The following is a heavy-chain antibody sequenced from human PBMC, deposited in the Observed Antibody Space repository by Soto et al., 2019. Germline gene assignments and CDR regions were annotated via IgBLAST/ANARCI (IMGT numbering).Heavy chain of an antibody. CDR2: ISRDGGST. V-gene: IGHV3-30*03. D-gene: IGHD2-8*02. CDR3: TGEVASGY. Sequence: QVQLVESGGGVVQPGRSLSLSCAASGFTVSSYGMHWVRQAPGKGLEWVAVISRDGGSTYYADSVKGRFTISRDNSRKTLFLEMNSLRGDDMAVYYCTGEVASGYWGQGTLVTVSS. CDR1: GFTVSSYG. J-gene: IGHJ4*02.